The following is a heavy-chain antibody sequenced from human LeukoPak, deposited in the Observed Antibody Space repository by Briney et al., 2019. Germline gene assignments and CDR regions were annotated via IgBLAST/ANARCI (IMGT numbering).Heavy chain of an antibody. CDR2: INHSGST. CDR1: GGSFSDYY. Sequence: SETLSLTCAVYGGSFSDYYWSWIRQPPGKGLEWIGEINHSGSTNYNPSHKSRVTISVDTSKNQVSLKLSSVTAADTAVYYCARADYDILTGYYENEYYFDYWGQGTLVTVSS. V-gene: IGHV4-34*01. D-gene: IGHD3-9*01. CDR3: ARADYDILTGYYENEYYFDY. J-gene: IGHJ4*02.